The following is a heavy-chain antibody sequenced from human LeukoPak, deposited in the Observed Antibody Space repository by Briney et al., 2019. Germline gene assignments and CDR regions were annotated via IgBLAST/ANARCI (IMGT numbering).Heavy chain of an antibody. V-gene: IGHV3-7*01. CDR3: ARHRSGGSQDDAFDI. CDR2: IKQDGSEK. D-gene: IGHD2-15*01. CDR1: EFTFSTYW. J-gene: IGHJ3*02. Sequence: GGSLRLSCASSEFTFSTYWMNWVRQAPGKELEWVADIKQDGSEKYYVDSVKGRFTISRQNAKNSLFLQMNSLRAEDTAVYYCARHRSGGSQDDAFDIWGQGTMVTVSS.